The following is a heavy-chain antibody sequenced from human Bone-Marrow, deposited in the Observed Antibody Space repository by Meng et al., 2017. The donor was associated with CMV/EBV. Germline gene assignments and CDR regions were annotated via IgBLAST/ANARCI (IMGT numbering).Heavy chain of an antibody. J-gene: IGHJ6*02. CDR2: IYSGGSST. D-gene: IGHD3-3*01. CDR1: GFTFSSYA. CDR3: AKAASRGLLEWSLGYYYGMDV. V-gene: IGHV3-23*03. Sequence: GESLKISCAASGFTFSSYAMSWVRQAPGKGLEWVSVIYSGGSSTYYADSVKGRFTISRDNSKNTLYLQMNSLRAEDTAVYYCAKAASRGLLEWSLGYYYGMDVWGQGTTVTVSS.